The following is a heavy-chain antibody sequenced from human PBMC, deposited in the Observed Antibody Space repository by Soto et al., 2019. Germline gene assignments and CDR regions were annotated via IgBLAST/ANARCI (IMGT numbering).Heavy chain of an antibody. J-gene: IGHJ3*02. CDR3: ARDPYGGYWGGVAFDI. V-gene: IGHV3-23*01. D-gene: IGHD5-12*01. CDR1: GFTFSSYA. Sequence: GGSLRLSCAASGFTFSSYAMSWVRQAPGKGLEWVSAISGSGGSTYYADSVKGRFTISRDNSKNTLYLQMNSLRAGDTAVYYCARDPYGGYWGGVAFDIWGQGTMVTVSS. CDR2: ISGSGGST.